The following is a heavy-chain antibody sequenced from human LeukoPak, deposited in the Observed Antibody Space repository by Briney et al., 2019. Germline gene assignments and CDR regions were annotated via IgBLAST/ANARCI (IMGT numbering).Heavy chain of an antibody. D-gene: IGHD1-7*01. J-gene: IGHJ4*02. V-gene: IGHV4-38-2*02. CDR1: GYSISSGYY. CDR2: IYHSGST. CDR3: ARGKELRLPNY. Sequence: SETLSLTCTVSGYSISSGYYWGWIRQPPGKGLEWIGSIYHSGSTYYNPSLKSRVTISVDTSKNQFSLKLSSVTAADAAVYYCARGKELRLPNYWGQGTLVTVSS.